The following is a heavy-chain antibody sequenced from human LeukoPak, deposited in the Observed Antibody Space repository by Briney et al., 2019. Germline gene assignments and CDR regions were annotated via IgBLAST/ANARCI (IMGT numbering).Heavy chain of an antibody. CDR3: AKDIRGSYLNFDY. V-gene: IGHV4-38-2*02. CDR1: GYSITSGYY. Sequence: SETLSLTCTVSGYSITSGYYWGWIRPPPGKGLEWIGSIYHSGSTHYNPSLNSRVTMSVDTSKNQVSLKLSSVTAADTAVYYCAKDIRGSYLNFDYWGQGTLVTVSS. D-gene: IGHD1-26*01. J-gene: IGHJ4*02. CDR2: IYHSGST.